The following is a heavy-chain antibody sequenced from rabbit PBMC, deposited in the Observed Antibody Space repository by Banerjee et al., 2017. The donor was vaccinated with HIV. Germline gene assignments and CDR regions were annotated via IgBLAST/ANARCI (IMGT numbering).Heavy chain of an antibody. D-gene: IGHD6-1*01. CDR1: GFSFSSGYY. J-gene: IGHJ4*01. Sequence: QSLEESGGDLVKPGASLTLTCTASGFSFSSGYYMCWVRQAPGKGLEWIACIGAGNGGSTDYASWAKGRFTISKTSSTTVTLQMTSLTAADTATYFCVRSQYANTPLNYFTLWGQGTLVTVS. CDR2: IGAGNGGST. CDR3: VRSQYANTPLNYFTL. V-gene: IGHV1S40*01.